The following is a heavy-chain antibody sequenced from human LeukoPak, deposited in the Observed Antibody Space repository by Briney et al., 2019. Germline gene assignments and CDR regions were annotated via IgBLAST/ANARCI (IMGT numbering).Heavy chain of an antibody. CDR1: GGSISSSSYY. CDR2: IYYSGST. D-gene: IGHD3-22*01. J-gene: IGHJ4*02. Sequence: SETLSLTCTVSGGSISSSSYYWGWIRQPPGKGLEWIGSIYYSGSTYYNPSLKSRVTISVDTSKNQFSLKLSSVTAADTAVYYCASYYYDSTNNFDYWGQGTLVTVSS. V-gene: IGHV4-39*01. CDR3: ASYYYDSTNNFDY.